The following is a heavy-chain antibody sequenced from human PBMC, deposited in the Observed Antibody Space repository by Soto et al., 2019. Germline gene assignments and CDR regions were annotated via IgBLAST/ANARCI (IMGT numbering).Heavy chain of an antibody. CDR1: GFTFSSYS. D-gene: IGHD3-22*01. CDR3: ARGRITMIVVVETMLDY. Sequence: EVQLVESGGGLVQPGGSLRLSRAASGFTFSSYSMNWVRQAPGKGLEWVSYISSSSSTIYYADSVKGRFTISRDNAKNSLYLQMNSLRDEDTAVYYCARGRITMIVVVETMLDYWGQGTLVTVSS. CDR2: ISSSSSTI. V-gene: IGHV3-48*02. J-gene: IGHJ4*02.